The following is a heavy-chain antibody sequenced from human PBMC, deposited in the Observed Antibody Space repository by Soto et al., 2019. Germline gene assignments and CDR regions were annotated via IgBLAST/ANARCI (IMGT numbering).Heavy chain of an antibody. Sequence: EVQLLESGGGLVQPGGSLRLSCAASGFTFSSYAMSWVRQAPGKGLEWVSGISGSGGSTYYADSVKGRFTISRDNSKSTLYLQMSSLRVEDSAVYFCANHLVRGILNNYWGPGTLVTVSS. V-gene: IGHV3-23*01. J-gene: IGHJ4*02. CDR2: ISGSGGST. D-gene: IGHD3-10*01. CDR3: ANHLVRGILNNY. CDR1: GFTFSSYA.